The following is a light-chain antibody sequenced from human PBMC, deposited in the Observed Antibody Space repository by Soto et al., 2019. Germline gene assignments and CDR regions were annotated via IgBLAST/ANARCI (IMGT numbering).Light chain of an antibody. CDR2: GAS. Sequence: RASQDISSSLAWYQQKAGKAPKLLIYGASILQSGVPSGFSGSGSGTEFTLTISSLQPEDFATYYCLQHNSYPWTFGQGTKVDIK. CDR1: QDISSS. V-gene: IGKV1-9*01. CDR3: LQHNSYPWT. J-gene: IGKJ1*01.